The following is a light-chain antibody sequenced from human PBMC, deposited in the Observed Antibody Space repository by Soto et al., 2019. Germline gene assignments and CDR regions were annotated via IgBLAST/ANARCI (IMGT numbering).Light chain of an antibody. Sequence: QSVLTQPPSVSGSPGQSITIPCTGTSSDVGGYNSVSWYQQHPGKAPKLMIYEVSNRPSGVSNRFSGSKSGNTASLTISGLQAEDEADYYCSSYTTSSTLLYVFGTGTKLTVL. CDR1: SSDVGGYNS. CDR2: EVS. CDR3: SSYTTSSTLLYV. V-gene: IGLV2-14*01. J-gene: IGLJ1*01.